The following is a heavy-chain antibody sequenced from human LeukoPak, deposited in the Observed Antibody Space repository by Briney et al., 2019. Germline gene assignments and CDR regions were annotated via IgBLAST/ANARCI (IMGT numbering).Heavy chain of an antibody. CDR1: GYTFTSYD. J-gene: IGHJ4*02. CDR2: MNSNSGNT. V-gene: IGHV1-8*01. Sequence: ASVKVSCKASGYTFTSYDINWVRQATGQGLEWMGWMNSNSGNTDYAQKFRGRVTFTSDTSINTAYMELSSLRSEDTAVYYCARGQSVYYDSSGYSFDYWGQGTLVTVSS. CDR3: ARGQSVYYDSSGYSFDY. D-gene: IGHD3-22*01.